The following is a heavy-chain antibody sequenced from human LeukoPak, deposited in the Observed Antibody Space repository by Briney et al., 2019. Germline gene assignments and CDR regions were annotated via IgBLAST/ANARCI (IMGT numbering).Heavy chain of an antibody. CDR3: AGNTAVMGRFDY. D-gene: IGHD6-19*01. J-gene: IGHJ4*02. CDR2: IYYSGST. Sequence: SETLSLTCTVSGGSISSYYWSWIRQPPGKGLEWIGYIYYSGSTNYNPSLKSRVTISVDTSKNQFSLKLSSVTAADTAVYYCAGNTAVMGRFDYWGQGTLVTVSS. CDR1: GGSISSYY. V-gene: IGHV4-59*08.